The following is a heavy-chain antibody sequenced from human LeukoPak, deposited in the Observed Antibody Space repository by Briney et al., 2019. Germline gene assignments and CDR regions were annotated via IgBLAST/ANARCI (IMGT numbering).Heavy chain of an antibody. D-gene: IGHD2-21*02. CDR1: GFTFSSYA. CDR2: ISASGGST. Sequence: PGGSLRLSCAASGFTFSSYAMNWVRQAPGKGLEWVSGISASGGSTYYADSVRGRFTISRDNSKNTLYVQMNSLRDEDTAVYYCARDLLRVTAIPYYFDYWGQGTLVTVSS. CDR3: ARDLLRVTAIPYYFDY. V-gene: IGHV3-23*01. J-gene: IGHJ4*02.